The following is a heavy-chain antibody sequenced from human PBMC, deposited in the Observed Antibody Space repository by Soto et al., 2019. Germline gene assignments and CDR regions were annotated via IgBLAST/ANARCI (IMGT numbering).Heavy chain of an antibody. D-gene: IGHD3-22*01. J-gene: IGHJ6*02. CDR1: GGTFSSYA. V-gene: IGHV1-69*13. CDR3: ARRITMIDPAYYYYGMDV. CDR2: IIPIFGTA. Sequence: GASVKVSCKASGGTFSSYAISWVRQAPGQGLEWMGGIIPIFGTANYAQKFQGRVTITADESTSTAYMELSSLRSEDTAIYYSARRITMIDPAYYYYGMDVWGQGTTVTVSS.